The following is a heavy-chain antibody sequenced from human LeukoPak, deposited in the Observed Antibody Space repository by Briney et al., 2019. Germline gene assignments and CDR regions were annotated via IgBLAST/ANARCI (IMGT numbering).Heavy chain of an antibody. J-gene: IGHJ5*02. V-gene: IGHV1-8*01. CDR2: MNPINGNT. CDR3: VRDGEGVAISVNFWFDP. D-gene: IGHD3-10*01. Sequence: ASVKVSCKASGFTLTNYDINWVRQAPGQGLEWMGWMNPINGNTGYARKFQGRVTMTRHTYISTAYMELRSLTSEDTAIYFCVRDGEGVAISVNFWFDPWGQGTLVTVSS. CDR1: GFTLTNYD.